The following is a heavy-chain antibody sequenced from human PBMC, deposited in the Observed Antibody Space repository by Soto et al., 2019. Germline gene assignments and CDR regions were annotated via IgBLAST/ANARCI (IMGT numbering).Heavy chain of an antibody. Sequence: PSETLSLTCTVSGGSISSYYWSWIRQPPGKGLEWIGYIYYSGSTNYNPSLKSRVTISVDTSKNQFSLKLSSVTAADTAVYYCARDGIAAAGTGWFDPWGQGTLVTVSS. CDR3: ARDGIAAAGTGWFDP. CDR2: IYYSGST. V-gene: IGHV4-59*01. D-gene: IGHD6-13*01. J-gene: IGHJ5*02. CDR1: GGSISSYY.